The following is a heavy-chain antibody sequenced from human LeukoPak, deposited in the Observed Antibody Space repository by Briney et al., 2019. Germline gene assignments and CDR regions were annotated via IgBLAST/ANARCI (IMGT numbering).Heavy chain of an antibody. D-gene: IGHD3-3*01. CDR3: ARDYYDFWSGYYTGGLGY. J-gene: IGHJ4*02. CDR1: GYTFTSYG. CDR2: ISVYNGNT. V-gene: IGHV1-18*01. Sequence: ASVKVSCKASGYTFTSYGISWVRQAPGQGLEWMGWISVYNGNTNYAQKLQGRVTMTTDTSTSTAYMELRSLRSDDTAVYYCARDYYDFWSGYYTGGLGYWGQGTLVTVSS.